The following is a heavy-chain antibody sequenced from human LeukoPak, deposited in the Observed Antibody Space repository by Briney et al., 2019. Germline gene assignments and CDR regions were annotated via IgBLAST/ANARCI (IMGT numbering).Heavy chain of an antibody. CDR1: GGTFSSYA. CDR2: IIPIFGTA. Sequence: ASVKVSCKASGGTFSSYAISWVRQAPGQGLEWMGGIIPIFGTANYAQKFQGRVTITADESTSTAYMELSSLRSVDTAVYYRARHDWQLHNWFDPWGQGTLVTVSS. V-gene: IGHV1-69*13. J-gene: IGHJ5*02. CDR3: ARHDWQLHNWFDP. D-gene: IGHD2-15*01.